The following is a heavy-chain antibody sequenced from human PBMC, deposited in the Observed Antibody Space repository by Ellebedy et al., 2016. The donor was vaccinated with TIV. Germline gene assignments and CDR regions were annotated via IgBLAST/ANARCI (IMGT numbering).Heavy chain of an antibody. CDR2: ISSSSIDM. CDR3: AKDRGARAVSGKDF. D-gene: IGHD3-10*01. Sequence: PGGSLRLSCAASGFTFSNYSMNRVRQAPGKGLEWVSSISSSSIDMYYSGSVKGRFTISRDNAKNSLYLQMNSLRAEDTAMYYCAKDRGARAVSGKDFWGQGTLVTVSS. CDR1: GFTFSNYS. J-gene: IGHJ4*02. V-gene: IGHV3-21*01.